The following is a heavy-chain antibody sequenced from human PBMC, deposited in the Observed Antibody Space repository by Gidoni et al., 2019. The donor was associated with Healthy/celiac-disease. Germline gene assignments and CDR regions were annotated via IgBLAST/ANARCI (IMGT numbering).Heavy chain of an antibody. CDR3: ARGQSFPRYSSSPYGGLYYYYMDV. V-gene: IGHV1-69*01. J-gene: IGHJ6*03. Sequence: QVQLVQSGAEVKKPGSSVKVSCKASGGTFSSYAISWGRQAPGQGLEWMGGLIPIFGTATYAQKFQGRVTIPADESTSTAYMELSSLRSEDTAVYYCARGQSFPRYSSSPYGGLYYYYMDVWGKGTTVTVSS. CDR1: GGTFSSYA. CDR2: LIPIFGTA. D-gene: IGHD6-6*01.